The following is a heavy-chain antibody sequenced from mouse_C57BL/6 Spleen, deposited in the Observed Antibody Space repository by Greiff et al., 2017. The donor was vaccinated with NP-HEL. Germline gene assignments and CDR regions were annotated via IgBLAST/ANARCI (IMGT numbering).Heavy chain of an antibody. CDR1: GYTFTSYW. V-gene: IGHV1-52*01. Sequence: QVQLQQPGAELVRPGSSVKLSCKASGYTFTSYWMHWVKQRPIQGLEWIGNIDPSDSETHYNQKFKDKTALTVDKSSITAYMQRSSLTAEDSAVYYCARKECYCSTLYWYFDVWGTGTTVTVSS. CDR3: ARKECYCSTLYWYFDV. J-gene: IGHJ1*03. CDR2: IDPSDSET. D-gene: IGHD1-1*01.